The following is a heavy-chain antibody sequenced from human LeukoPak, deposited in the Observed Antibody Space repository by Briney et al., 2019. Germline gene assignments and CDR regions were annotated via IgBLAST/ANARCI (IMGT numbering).Heavy chain of an antibody. CDR3: VAMVRGAILHY. D-gene: IGHD3-10*01. J-gene: IGHJ4*02. Sequence: SETLTLTCTVSGGSIRSSSNYWGWIRQPPGKGLEWIGNFYYGGGTNYNPSLESRVTISVDTSTNQFSLKLSSVTAADTAVYYCVAMVRGAILHYWGQGTLVTVSS. V-gene: IGHV4-39*01. CDR2: FYYGGGT. CDR1: GGSIRSSSNY.